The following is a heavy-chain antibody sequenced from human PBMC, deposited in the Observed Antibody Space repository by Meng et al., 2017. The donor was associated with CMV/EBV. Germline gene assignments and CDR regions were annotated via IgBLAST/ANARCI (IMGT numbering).Heavy chain of an antibody. J-gene: IGHJ5*02. CDR3: ARGVGGWFDP. CDR1: VGAFSGYY. CDR2: INHSGRT. D-gene: IGHD1-26*01. V-gene: IGHV4-34*01. Sequence: VHVQQWVAGVLSPSESLSLACAVFVGAFSGYYWGWIRQPPGKGLEWIGEINHSGRTNYNPSLKSRVTISVDTSKNQFSLKLSSVTAADTAVYYCARGVGGWFDPWGQGTLVTVSS.